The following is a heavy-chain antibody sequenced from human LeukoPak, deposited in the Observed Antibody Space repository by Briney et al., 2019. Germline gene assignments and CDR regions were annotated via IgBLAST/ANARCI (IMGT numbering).Heavy chain of an antibody. D-gene: IGHD5-18*01. V-gene: IGHV4-59*01. CDR2: IYYSGST. J-gene: IGHJ4*02. Sequence: SETLSLTCTVSGGSISSYYWSWIRQPPGKGLEWIGYIYYSGSTNYNPSLKSRVTISVDTSKNQFSLKLSSVTAADTAVFYCARSGGYSYGYGVFDYWGQGTLVTVSS. CDR3: ARSGGYSYGYGVFDY. CDR1: GGSISSYY.